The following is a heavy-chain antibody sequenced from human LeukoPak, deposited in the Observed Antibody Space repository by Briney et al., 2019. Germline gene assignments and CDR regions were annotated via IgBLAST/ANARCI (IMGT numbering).Heavy chain of an antibody. CDR1: GGSISSYY. V-gene: IGHV4-59*08. Sequence: PSETLSLTCTVSGGSISSYYWSWIRQPPGKGLEWIGYIYYSGSTNCNPSLKSRVTVSKDTSKNQFSLKLNSVTAADTAVYYCARVKKVDTSIDYWGQGTLVTVSS. CDR3: ARVKKVDTSIDY. CDR2: IYYSGST. D-gene: IGHD5-18*01. J-gene: IGHJ4*02.